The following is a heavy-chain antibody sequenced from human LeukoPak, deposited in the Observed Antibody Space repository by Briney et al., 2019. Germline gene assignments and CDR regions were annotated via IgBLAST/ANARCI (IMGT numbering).Heavy chain of an antibody. V-gene: IGHV4-30-2*01. CDR3: AREAEQLVQFDY. J-gene: IGHJ4*02. Sequence: TPSETLSLTCTVSGGSISSGGYYWSWIRQPPGKGLEWIGYIYHSGSTYYNPSLKSRVTISVDRSKNQFSLKLSSVTAADTAVYYCAREAEQLVQFDYWGQGTLVTVSS. CDR2: IYHSGST. D-gene: IGHD6-6*01. CDR1: GGSISSGGYY.